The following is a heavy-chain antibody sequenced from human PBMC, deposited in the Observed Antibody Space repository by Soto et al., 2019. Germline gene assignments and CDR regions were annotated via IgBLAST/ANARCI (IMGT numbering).Heavy chain of an antibody. V-gene: IGHV1-18*04. CDR1: GYTFTSYG. CDR3: ARVTTSWVASIVAAPDNYYYGMDV. CDR2: ISAYNGNT. Sequence: ASVKVSCKASGYTFTSYGISWVRQAPGQGLEWMGWISAYNGNTNYAQKLQGRVTMTTDTSTSTAYMELRSLRSDDTAVYYCARVTTSWVASIVAAPDNYYYGMDVWGQGTTATVSS. J-gene: IGHJ6*02. D-gene: IGHD2-2*01.